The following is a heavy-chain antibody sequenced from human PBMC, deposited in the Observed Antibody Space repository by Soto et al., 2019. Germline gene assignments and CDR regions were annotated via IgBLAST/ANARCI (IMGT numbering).Heavy chain of an antibody. Sequence: QVQLVQSGAEAKTPGASVKVSCKASQYSFTNYCVHWVRQAPGQGLEWMGVINPSGGSTKYAQRFRGRVSRTRYTSTSTVHRDLSSRRPEDTAVYFCARALYDTDCVPVGAESRDYGMDGWGRGTTVTVSS. CDR1: QYSFTNYC. V-gene: IGHV1-46*01. J-gene: IGHJ6*02. D-gene: IGHD2-21*01. CDR2: INPSGGST. CDR3: ARALYDTDCVPVGAESRDYGMDG.